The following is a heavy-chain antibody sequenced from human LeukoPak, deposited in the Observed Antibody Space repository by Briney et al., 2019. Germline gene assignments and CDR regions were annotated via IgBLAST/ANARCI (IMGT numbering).Heavy chain of an antibody. CDR1: GYNFTAYA. CDR3: ARGLAVAGQSYYYYYYMDV. Sequence: ASVKVSCKGSGYNFTAYALNWVRQAPGQGLEWMGWINTKTKNPSYAQGFTGQFVFSLDTFDSTAFLQISSLQAEDTAVYYCARGLAVAGQSYYYYYYMDVWGKGTTVTVSS. D-gene: IGHD6-19*01. V-gene: IGHV7-4-1*02. CDR2: INTKTKNP. J-gene: IGHJ6*03.